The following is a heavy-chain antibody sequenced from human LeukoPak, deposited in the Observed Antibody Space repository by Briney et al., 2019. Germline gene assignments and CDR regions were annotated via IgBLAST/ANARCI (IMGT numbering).Heavy chain of an antibody. CDR2: ISSSSSYI. V-gene: IGHV3-21*01. D-gene: IGHD1-26*01. CDR3: ARDFSGSYYDLDY. Sequence: GGSLRLSCAASGFTFSSYSMNWVRQAPGKGLEWVSSISSSSSYIYYADSVKGRFTISRDNAKDSLYLQMNSLRAEDTAVYYCARDFSGSYYDLDYWGRGTLVTVSS. J-gene: IGHJ4*02. CDR1: GFTFSSYS.